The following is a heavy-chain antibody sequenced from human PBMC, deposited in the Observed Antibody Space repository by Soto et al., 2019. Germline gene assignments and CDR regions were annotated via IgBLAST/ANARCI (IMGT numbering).Heavy chain of an antibody. V-gene: IGHV1-3*01. CDR2: INAGNGNT. Sequence: QVHLVQSGAEVKKPGASVKVSCKASGYSFSTYVMHWVRQAPGQGLEWMGWINAGNGNTKYSQKFQGRVTITRDTSANTAYMELTSLRSEDTAVYYCARGANGYDDWGQGTLVTVSS. J-gene: IGHJ4*02. CDR3: ARGANGYDD. D-gene: IGHD2-2*03. CDR1: GYSFSTYV.